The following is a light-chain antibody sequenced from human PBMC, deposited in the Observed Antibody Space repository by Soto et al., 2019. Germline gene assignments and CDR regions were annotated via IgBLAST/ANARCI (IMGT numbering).Light chain of an antibody. J-gene: IGLJ3*02. CDR1: SSDVGYYNY. CDR2: EVS. V-gene: IGLV2-14*01. CDR3: ISYTTSSTIL. Sequence: QSALTQPASVSESPGQSITISCTGTSSDVGYYNYVSWYQQHPGKAPKLLIYEVSNRPSGVSDRCSGSKSGNTASLTISGLQAEDEAAYYCISYTTSSTILFGGGTQLTVL.